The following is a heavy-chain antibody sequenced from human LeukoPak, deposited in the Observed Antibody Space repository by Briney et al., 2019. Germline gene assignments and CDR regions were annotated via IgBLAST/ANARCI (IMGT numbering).Heavy chain of an antibody. CDR2: IYYSGST. D-gene: IGHD6-13*01. Sequence: SETLSLTCTVSGGSISSYYWSWLRQPPGKGLEWIGYIYYSGSTNYNPSLKSRVTISVDTSKNQFSLKLSSVTAADTAVYYGARGQSWYSSSLPDYWGQGTLVTVSS. J-gene: IGHJ4*02. CDR1: GGSISSYY. V-gene: IGHV4-59*01. CDR3: ARGQSWYSSSLPDY.